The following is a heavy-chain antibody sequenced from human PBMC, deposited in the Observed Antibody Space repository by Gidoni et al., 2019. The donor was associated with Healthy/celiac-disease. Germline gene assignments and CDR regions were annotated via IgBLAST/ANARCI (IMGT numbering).Heavy chain of an antibody. Sequence: QVQLVQSGAEGKKHGASVNDSCKASGYTLTSYGTRWVRQAPGQGLEWMGWISAYNGNTNYAQKLQGRVTMPTDTSTSTAYMELRSLRSDDTAVYYCARDRGSDFWSGYYLYYFDYWGQGTLVTVSS. J-gene: IGHJ4*02. CDR1: GYTLTSYG. D-gene: IGHD3-3*01. CDR2: ISAYNGNT. CDR3: ARDRGSDFWSGYYLYYFDY. V-gene: IGHV1-18*01.